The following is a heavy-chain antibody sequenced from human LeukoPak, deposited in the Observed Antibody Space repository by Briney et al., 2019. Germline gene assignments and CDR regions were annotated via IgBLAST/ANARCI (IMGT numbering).Heavy chain of an antibody. V-gene: IGHV3-30*02. CDR3: AKVGWFGESAPFDY. J-gene: IGHJ4*02. Sequence: GGSLRLSCAASGFTFSSYGMHWVRQAPGKGLEWVAFIRYDGSNKYYADSVKGRFTISRDNSKNTLYLQMNSLRAEDTAVYYCAKVGWFGESAPFDYWGQGTLVTVSS. CDR2: IRYDGSNK. D-gene: IGHD3-10*01. CDR1: GFTFSSYG.